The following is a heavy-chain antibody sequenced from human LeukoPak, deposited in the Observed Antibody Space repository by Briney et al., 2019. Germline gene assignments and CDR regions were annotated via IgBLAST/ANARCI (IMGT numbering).Heavy chain of an antibody. CDR2: ISSSDTVI. CDR1: GFTFSDYS. D-gene: IGHD3-22*01. Sequence: GGSLRLSCVASGFTFSDYSMKWVRQAPGKGLEWLSYISSSDTVIYYADSVKGRFTTSRDNAKSSLYLQMNSLRADDTAVYYCARGGYYDTSAPFDYWGQGTLVTVSS. CDR3: ARGGYYDTSAPFDY. J-gene: IGHJ4*02. V-gene: IGHV3-48*01.